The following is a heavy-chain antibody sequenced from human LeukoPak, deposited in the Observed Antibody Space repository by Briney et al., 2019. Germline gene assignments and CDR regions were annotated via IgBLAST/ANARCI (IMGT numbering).Heavy chain of an antibody. D-gene: IGHD6-13*01. J-gene: IGHJ4*02. Sequence: GGSLRLSCAASRFTFSNYVMHWVRQAPGKGLEWVAVISYDGSDKYYADSVKGRFTISRDNSKNTLYLQMNSLRAEDTAVYYCAKDPRRYSRTGGYFDYWGQGTLVTVSS. V-gene: IGHV3-30*18. CDR2: ISYDGSDK. CDR3: AKDPRRYSRTGGYFDY. CDR1: RFTFSNYV.